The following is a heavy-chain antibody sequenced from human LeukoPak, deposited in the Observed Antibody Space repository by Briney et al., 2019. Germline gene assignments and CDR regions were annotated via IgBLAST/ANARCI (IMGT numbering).Heavy chain of an antibody. J-gene: IGHJ4*02. D-gene: IGHD2-21*01. V-gene: IGHV3-21*04. CDR3: AKDCCGSSLFDS. CDR1: GFTFTTYS. Sequence: GGSLRLSCAASGFTFTTYSITWVRQAPGKGLEWVSSISSSSTYIYYADSVKGRFTISRDNAKNSLYLQMNSLRAEDTAVYYCAKDCCGSSLFDSWGQGTLVTVSS. CDR2: ISSSSTYI.